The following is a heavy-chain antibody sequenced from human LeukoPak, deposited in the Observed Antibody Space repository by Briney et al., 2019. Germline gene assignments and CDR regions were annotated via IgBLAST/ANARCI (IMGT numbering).Heavy chain of an antibody. CDR2: IIPIFGTA. CDR3: ARDGELWGDY. D-gene: IGHD3-16*01. Sequence: SVNLSRRASVRTFSSYAISWARHAHTQGLEGMGRIIPIFGTANYAQKLQGRVTITADKSTSTDCMELSSLRSEDTAVYYCARDGELWGDYWGQGTLVTVSS. J-gene: IGHJ4*02. V-gene: IGHV1-69*06. CDR1: VRTFSSYA.